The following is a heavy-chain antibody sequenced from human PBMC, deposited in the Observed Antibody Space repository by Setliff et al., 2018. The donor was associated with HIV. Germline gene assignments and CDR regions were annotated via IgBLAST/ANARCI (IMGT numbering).Heavy chain of an antibody. CDR3: ARGQFRLRPDSLDL. J-gene: IGHJ3*01. CDR2: MSTGGGKK. V-gene: IGHV3-33*08. Sequence: GSLRLSCAATGFTFSSYVLHWVRQAPGKGLEWVAVMSTGGGKKHYADSLKGRFTISRDDSKNTLYLQMNSLRAEDTALYYCARGQFRLRPDSLDLWGQGTLVTVSS. CDR1: GFTFSSYV. D-gene: IGHD2-21*01.